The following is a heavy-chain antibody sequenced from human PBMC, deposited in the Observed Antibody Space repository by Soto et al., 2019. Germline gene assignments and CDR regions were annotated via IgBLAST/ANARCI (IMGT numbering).Heavy chain of an antibody. CDR1: GGSISSGGYC. CDR2: IYYSGST. Sequence: PSETLSLTCTFSGGSISSGGYCLSWIRQHPGKGLEWIGYIYYSGSTYYNPSLKSRVTISVDTSKNQFSLKLSSVTAADTAVYYCARSGIAVAANYYYMDVWGKGTTVTVSS. D-gene: IGHD6-19*01. CDR3: ARSGIAVAANYYYMDV. J-gene: IGHJ6*03. V-gene: IGHV4-31*03.